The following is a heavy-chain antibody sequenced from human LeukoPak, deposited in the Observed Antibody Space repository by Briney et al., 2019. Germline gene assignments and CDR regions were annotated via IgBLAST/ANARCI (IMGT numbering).Heavy chain of an antibody. CDR1: GFTFSSYG. CDR2: ISGSGGST. V-gene: IGHV3-23*01. J-gene: IGHJ3*02. Sequence: PGGSLRLSCAASGFTFSSYGMHWVRQAPGEGLEWVSAISGSGGSTYYADSVKGRFTISRDNSKNTLYLQMNSLRAEDTAVYYCAKDRSGSYYSAFDIWGQGTMVTVSS. D-gene: IGHD1-26*01. CDR3: AKDRSGSYYSAFDI.